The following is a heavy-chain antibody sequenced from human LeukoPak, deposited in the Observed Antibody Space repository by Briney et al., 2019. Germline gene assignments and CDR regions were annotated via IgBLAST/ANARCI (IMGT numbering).Heavy chain of an antibody. CDR3: ARAGGRSRGRAFDI. J-gene: IGHJ3*02. V-gene: IGHV3-64D*06. CDR2: ISSNGVST. Sequence: PGGSLRLSCSASGFTFSTYVMHWVRQAPGKGLEYVSGISSNGVSTYYADSVKGRFTISRDNSKNTLYLQTSSLRAEDTAVYYCARAGGRSRGRAFDIWGQGTMVTVSS. CDR1: GFTFSTYV. D-gene: IGHD3-16*01.